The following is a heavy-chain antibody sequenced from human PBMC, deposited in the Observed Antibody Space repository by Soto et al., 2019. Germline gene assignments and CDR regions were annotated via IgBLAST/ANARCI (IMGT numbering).Heavy chain of an antibody. Sequence: QVQLVESGGGVVQPGRSLRLSCAASGFTFSSYGMHWVRQAPGKGLEWVAVISYDGSNKYYADSVKGRFTISRDNSKNTLYLQMNSLRAEDTGVFYCAKDGGGGYFDYWGQGTLVTVSS. CDR2: ISYDGSNK. CDR1: GFTFSSYG. CDR3: AKDGGGGYFDY. J-gene: IGHJ4*02. D-gene: IGHD3-16*01. V-gene: IGHV3-30*18.